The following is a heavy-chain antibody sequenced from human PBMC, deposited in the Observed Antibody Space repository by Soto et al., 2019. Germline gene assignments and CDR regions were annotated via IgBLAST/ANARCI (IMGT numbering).Heavy chain of an antibody. CDR2: IDPSDSYT. J-gene: IGHJ4*02. V-gene: IGHV5-10-1*01. CDR1: GYSFTSYW. Sequence: PGASLKSSCNGSGYSFTSYWISWVRQMPGKGLEWMGRIDPSDSYTNYSPSFQGHVTISADKSISTAYLQWSSLKASDTAMYYCARQVTGTTSYADYWGQGTLVTVYS. CDR3: ARQVTGTTSYADY. D-gene: IGHD1-20*01.